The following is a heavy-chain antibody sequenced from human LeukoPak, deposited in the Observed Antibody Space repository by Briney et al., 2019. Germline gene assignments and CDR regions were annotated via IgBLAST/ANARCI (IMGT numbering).Heavy chain of an antibody. Sequence: GGTLRLSCAASGVTFSSYGMYWVRQAPGKGLEWVAFIRNDGSTKYNPDSVKGRFTFSRANSKNTLYQQINSLRADGTALYFCAKDHQAASAGTSLDSWGQGPLVTVSS. CDR2: IRNDGSTK. D-gene: IGHD6-13*01. V-gene: IGHV3-30*02. J-gene: IGHJ4*02. CDR3: AKDHQAASAGTSLDS. CDR1: GVTFSSYG.